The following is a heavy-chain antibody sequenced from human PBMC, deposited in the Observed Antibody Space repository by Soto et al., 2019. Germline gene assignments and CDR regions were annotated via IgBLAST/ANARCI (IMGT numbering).Heavy chain of an antibody. D-gene: IGHD5-12*01. J-gene: IGHJ6*02. V-gene: IGHV3-21*01. CDR2: ISSSSSYI. CDR1: GFTFSSYS. Sequence: PGGSLRLSXAASGFTFSSYSMNWVRQAPGKGLEWVSSISSSSSYIYYADSVKGRFTISRDNAKNSLYLQMNSLRAEDTAVYYCARDDRGYSGYDYSRYYYGMDVWGQGTTVTVSS. CDR3: ARDDRGYSGYDYSRYYYGMDV.